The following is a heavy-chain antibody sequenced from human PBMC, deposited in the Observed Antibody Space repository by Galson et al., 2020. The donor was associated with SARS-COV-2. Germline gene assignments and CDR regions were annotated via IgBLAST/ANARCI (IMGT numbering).Heavy chain of an antibody. Sequence: NSGGSLKLSCAASGFPFSTYSMNWVRLAPGKGLEWVSSISTSSSYTYYVDSVKGRFSISRDNPRNSLYLQMNSLRAEDTAVYYCARDEGIRGYNYGRLYYGMDVWGQGTTVTISS. CDR3: ARDEGIRGYNYGRLYYGMDV. J-gene: IGHJ6*02. CDR2: ISTSSSYT. D-gene: IGHD5-18*01. V-gene: IGHV3-21*01. CDR1: GFPFSTYS.